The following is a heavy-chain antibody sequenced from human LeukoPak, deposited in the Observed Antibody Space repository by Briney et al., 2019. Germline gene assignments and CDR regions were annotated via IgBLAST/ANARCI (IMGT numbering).Heavy chain of an antibody. D-gene: IGHD4-23*01. J-gene: IGHJ4*02. CDR3: VKDFGGNSDS. Sequence: GGSLRLSCAASRFNVNDYWMHWARQAPGKGLAWVSRINEDGRVTSYAGSVRGRFTIFRDSVENTLHLQMNSLRAEDTAVYYCVKDFGGNSDSWGQGTLVTVSS. V-gene: IGHV3-74*01. CDR2: INEDGRVT. CDR1: RFNVNDYW.